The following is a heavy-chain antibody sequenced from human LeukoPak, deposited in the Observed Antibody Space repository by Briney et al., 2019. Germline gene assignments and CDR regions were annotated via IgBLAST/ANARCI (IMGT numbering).Heavy chain of an antibody. D-gene: IGHD1-26*01. CDR2: INPSGGST. J-gene: IGHJ4*02. Sequence: GASVKVSCKASGYTFTSYYMHWVRQAPGQGLEWMGIINPSGGSTSYAQKFQGRGTLTRDTSTSTVYMELSSLRSEDTAVYYCARDPSGSYQKYYFDYWGQGTLVTVSS. CDR1: GYTFTSYY. CDR3: ARDPSGSYQKYYFDY. V-gene: IGHV1-46*01.